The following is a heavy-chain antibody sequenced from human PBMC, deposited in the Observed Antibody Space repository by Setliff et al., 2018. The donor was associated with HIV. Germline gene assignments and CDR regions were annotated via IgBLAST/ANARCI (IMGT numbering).Heavy chain of an antibody. CDR1: GDSISSYF. CDR2: IYYSGST. Sequence: PSETLSLTCTVSGDSISSYFWSWIRQSPGKGLEWIGSIYYSGSTYYNPSLKSRVTISVDTSKNQISLKLSSVTAADTAVYYCARGLNYYGSGSYLPLGYWGQGTPVTVSS. V-gene: IGHV4-59*05. J-gene: IGHJ4*02. D-gene: IGHD3-10*01. CDR3: ARGLNYYGSGSYLPLGY.